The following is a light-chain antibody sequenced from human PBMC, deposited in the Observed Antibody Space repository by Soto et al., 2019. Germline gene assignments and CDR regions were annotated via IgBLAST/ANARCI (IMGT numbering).Light chain of an antibody. CDR3: QSYDSSLSGLV. CDR1: SSNIGAGYD. V-gene: IGLV1-40*01. CDR2: GNS. J-gene: IGLJ2*01. Sequence: QSVLTQPPSVSGAPGQRVTISCTGSSSNIGAGYDVHWYQQLPGTAPKLLIYGNSNRPSGVPDRFSGSKSGTSASLAITGLQPEDEADYYCQSYDSSLSGLVFGGGTTLTVL.